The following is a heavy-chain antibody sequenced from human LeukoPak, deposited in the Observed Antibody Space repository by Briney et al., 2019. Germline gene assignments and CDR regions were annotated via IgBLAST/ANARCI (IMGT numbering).Heavy chain of an antibody. Sequence: SETLSLTCTVSGYSISSGYYWGWIRQPPGKGLEWIGSIYHSGSTYYHPSLKSRVTISVDTSKNQFSLKLSSVTAADTAVYYCAREVDNSDYYHPGAFDIWGQGTMVTVSS. CDR2: IYHSGST. CDR1: GYSISSGYY. CDR3: AREVDNSDYYHPGAFDI. V-gene: IGHV4-38-2*02. J-gene: IGHJ3*02. D-gene: IGHD3-22*01.